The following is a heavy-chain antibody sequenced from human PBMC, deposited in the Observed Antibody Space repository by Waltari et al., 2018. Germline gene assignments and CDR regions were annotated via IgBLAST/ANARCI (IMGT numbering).Heavy chain of an antibody. Sequence: QVQLQQWGAGLLKPSETLSLTCAVYGGSFSGYYWSWIRQPPGTGLEWIGEINHSGSTNYNPSLKRRVTISVDTSKNQFSLKLSSVTAADTAVYYCARGDPYYYDSSGYYPYYYMDVWGKGTTVTVSS. D-gene: IGHD3-22*01. CDR2: INHSGST. CDR1: GGSFSGYY. J-gene: IGHJ6*03. CDR3: ARGDPYYYDSSGYYPYYYMDV. V-gene: IGHV4-34*01.